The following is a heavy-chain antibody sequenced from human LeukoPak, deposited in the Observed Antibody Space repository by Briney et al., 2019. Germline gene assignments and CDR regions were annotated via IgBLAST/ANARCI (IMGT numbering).Heavy chain of an antibody. J-gene: IGHJ4*02. CDR1: GGSISSYY. Sequence: SETLSLTCTVSGGSISSYYWSWIRQPPGKGLEWIGYIYYSGSTYYNPSLKSRVTISVDTSKNQFSLKLSSVTAADTAVYYCASPTGYSAYEPFDYWGQGTLVTVSS. V-gene: IGHV4-59*08. CDR3: ASPTGYSAYEPFDY. D-gene: IGHD5-12*01. CDR2: IYYSGST.